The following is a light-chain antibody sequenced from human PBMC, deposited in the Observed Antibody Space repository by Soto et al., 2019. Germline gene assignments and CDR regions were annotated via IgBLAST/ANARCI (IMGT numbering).Light chain of an antibody. CDR1: QSVLYSSNNKNN. Sequence: DIVMTQSPDSLAVSLGERASINCKSSQSVLYSSNNKNNLAWYQQKPGQPPKLLIYWASTRESGVPDRFSGSGSGTDFTLTISGLQAEDVAVYYGQQYYSAPETFGQGTKVEIK. CDR3: QQYYSAPET. J-gene: IGKJ1*01. V-gene: IGKV4-1*01. CDR2: WAS.